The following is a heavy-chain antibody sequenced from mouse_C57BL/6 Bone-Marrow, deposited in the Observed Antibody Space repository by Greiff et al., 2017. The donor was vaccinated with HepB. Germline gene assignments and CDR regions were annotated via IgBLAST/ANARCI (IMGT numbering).Heavy chain of an antibody. CDR1: GFTFSSYG. Sequence: EVKLQESGGDLVKPGGSLKLSCAASGFTFSSYGMSWVRQTPDKRLEWVATISSGGSYTYYPDSVKGRFTISRDNAKNTLYLQMSSLKSEDTAMYYCARLFITTVVATSGAMDYWGQGTSVTVSS. V-gene: IGHV5-6*01. CDR2: ISSGGSYT. D-gene: IGHD1-1*01. CDR3: ARLFITTVVATSGAMDY. J-gene: IGHJ4*01.